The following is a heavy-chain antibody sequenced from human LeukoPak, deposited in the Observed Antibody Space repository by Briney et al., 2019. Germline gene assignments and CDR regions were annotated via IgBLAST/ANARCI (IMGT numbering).Heavy chain of an antibody. Sequence: KPSQTLSLTCTVSGGSISSGSYYWSWIRQPAGKGLEWIGRIYTSGSTNYNPSLKSRVTISVDTSKNQFSLMLSSVTAADTAVYYCARVGVRSSSGESFDYWGQGTLVTVSS. CDR3: ARVGVRSSSGESFDY. CDR1: GGSISSGSYY. J-gene: IGHJ4*02. V-gene: IGHV4-61*02. CDR2: IYTSGST. D-gene: IGHD6-6*01.